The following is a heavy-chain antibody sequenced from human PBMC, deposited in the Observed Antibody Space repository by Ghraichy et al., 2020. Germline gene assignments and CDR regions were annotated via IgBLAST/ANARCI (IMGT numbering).Heavy chain of an antibody. CDR1: GGSVSSSSYY. Sequence: SETLSLTCAVSGGSVSSSSYYWGWIRQPPGKGLEWLGNIYYRGNTYYNPSLESRLTLFVDPSKNQFSLKLSSVTAADTAVYYCVRIPDTVWFYFFDYWGQGSLVTVSS. D-gene: IGHD5-18*01. J-gene: IGHJ4*02. CDR3: VRIPDTVWFYFFDY. V-gene: IGHV4-39*01. CDR2: IYYRGNT.